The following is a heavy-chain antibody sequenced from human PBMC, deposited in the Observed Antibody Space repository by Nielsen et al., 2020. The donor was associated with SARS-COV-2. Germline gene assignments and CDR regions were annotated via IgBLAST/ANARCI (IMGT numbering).Heavy chain of an antibody. J-gene: IGHJ5*02. D-gene: IGHD4-17*01. CDR2: IYWDDDK. CDR1: GFSLSTSGVG. CDR3: AHCHGDYILDWFDP. Sequence: SGPTLVKPTQTLTLTCTFSGFSLSTSGVGVGWMRQPPGKALEWLALIYWDDDKRYSPSLMSRLTITKDTSKNQVVLTMTNMDPVDTATYYCAHCHGDYILDWFDPWGQGTLVTVSS. V-gene: IGHV2-5*02.